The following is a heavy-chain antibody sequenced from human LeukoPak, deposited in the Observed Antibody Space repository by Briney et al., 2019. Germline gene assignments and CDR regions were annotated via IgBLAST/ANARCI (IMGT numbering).Heavy chain of an antibody. J-gene: IGHJ6*02. V-gene: IGHV3-23*01. CDR1: GFTFRSYA. Sequence: PGGSLRLSCAASGFTFRSYALKWVRQAPGKGLEWVSAITGTGSGTYYADSVKGRFTVSRDSSKKTLYLEMKSLRAEDTAVYYCARDRVTTFSGARLWVDYYYGMDAWGQGTTVTVSS. CDR3: ARDRVTTFSGARLWVDYYYGMDA. D-gene: IGHD2-21*02. CDR2: ITGTGSGT.